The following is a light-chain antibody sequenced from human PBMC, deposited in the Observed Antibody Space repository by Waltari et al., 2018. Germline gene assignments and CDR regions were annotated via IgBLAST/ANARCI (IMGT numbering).Light chain of an antibody. CDR2: DAS. CDR3: QQRTDRPPVT. V-gene: IGKV3-11*01. J-gene: IGKJ1*01. CDR1: QRVSVY. Sequence: EVVLTQSPATLSLSPGERATLSCRASQRVSVYLAWYQKRPGQAPRLLIYDASDRATGVPARFSGSGSGTDFTLTISSLEPEDFAVYYCQQRTDRPPVTFGQGTRVEMK.